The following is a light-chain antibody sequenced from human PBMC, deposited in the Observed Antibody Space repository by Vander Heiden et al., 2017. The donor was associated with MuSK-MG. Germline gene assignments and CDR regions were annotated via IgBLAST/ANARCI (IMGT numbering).Light chain of an antibody. CDR1: KLGDKY. J-gene: IGLJ1*01. CDR2: KDS. CDR3: QAWDSSTGEV. Sequence: SYELTQPPSVSVSPGQTASITCSGDKLGDKYACWYQQKPGQSPVLVIYKDSKRPSGIPERFSGSNSGTTATLTISGTQAMDEADYYCQAWDSSTGEVFGTGTKVTVL. V-gene: IGLV3-1*01.